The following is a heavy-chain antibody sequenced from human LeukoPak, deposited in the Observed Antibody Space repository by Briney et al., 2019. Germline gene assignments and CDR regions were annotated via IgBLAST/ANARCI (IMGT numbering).Heavy chain of an antibody. Sequence: PGRSLRLSCAASGFTFSDYYMSWIRQAPGKGLEWVSYISSSGSTIYYADSVKGRFTISRDNAKNSLYLQMNSLRAEDTAVYYCARDRPYYYGSGSYSRFDPWGQGTLVTVSS. CDR3: ARDRPYYYGSGSYSRFDP. CDR1: GFTFSDYY. CDR2: ISSSGSTI. D-gene: IGHD3-10*01. V-gene: IGHV3-11*01. J-gene: IGHJ5*02.